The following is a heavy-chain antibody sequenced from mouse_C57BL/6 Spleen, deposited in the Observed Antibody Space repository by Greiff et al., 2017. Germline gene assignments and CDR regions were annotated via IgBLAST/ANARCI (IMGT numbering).Heavy chain of an antibody. CDR2: IDPSDSYT. CDR3: ARSVYYYGSSYAMDY. J-gene: IGHJ4*01. D-gene: IGHD1-1*01. V-gene: IGHV1-69*01. CDR1: GYTFTSYW. Sequence: VQLQQPGAELVMPGASVKLSCKASGYTFTSYWMHWVKQRPGQGLEWIGEIDPSDSYTNYNQKFKGKSTVTVDKSSSTAYMQLSSLTSEDSAVYYGARSVYYYGSSYAMDYWGQGTSVTVSS.